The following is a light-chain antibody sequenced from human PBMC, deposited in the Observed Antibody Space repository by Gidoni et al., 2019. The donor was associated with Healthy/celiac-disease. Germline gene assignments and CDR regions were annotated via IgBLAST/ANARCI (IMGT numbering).Light chain of an antibody. CDR1: NSVSSY. CDR3: QQRSNWHPLT. V-gene: IGKV3-11*01. J-gene: IGKJ4*01. CDR2: DES. Sequence: EIVLTHSPATLSLSPGVRATLSCSASNSVSSYLAWYQQKPGQDPRLLIYDESNRANGIPARFSGSGSGTEFTLTISSLEPEDFAVYYCQQRSNWHPLTFGGGTKVEIK.